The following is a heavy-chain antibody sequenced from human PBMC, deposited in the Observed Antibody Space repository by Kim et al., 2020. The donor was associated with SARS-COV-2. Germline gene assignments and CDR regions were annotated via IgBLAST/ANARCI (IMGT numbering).Heavy chain of an antibody. D-gene: IGHD6-6*01. CDR3: ARVPRTSIAARNYYYYGMDV. Sequence: SQTLSLTCAISGDSVSSNSAAWNWIRQSPSRGLEWLGRTYYRSKWYNDYAVSVKSRITINPDTSENQFSLQLNSVTPEDTAVYYCARVPRTSIAARNYYYYGMDVWGQGTTVTVSS. CDR2: TYYRSKWYN. V-gene: IGHV6-1*01. J-gene: IGHJ6*02. CDR1: GDSVSSNSAA.